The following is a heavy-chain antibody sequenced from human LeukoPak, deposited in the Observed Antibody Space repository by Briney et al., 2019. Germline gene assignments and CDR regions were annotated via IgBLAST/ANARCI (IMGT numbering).Heavy chain of an antibody. CDR3: ESSSPLKDAFDI. V-gene: IGHV1-46*01. Sequence: ASVTVSCTASGYTFTSYYMHWVRQAPGQGLEWMGIINPSGGSTSYAQKFQGRVTMTRDTSTSTVYMELSSLRSEDTAVCYCESSSPLKDAFDIWGQGTRVTVSS. D-gene: IGHD6-6*01. J-gene: IGHJ3*02. CDR1: GYTFTSYY. CDR2: INPSGGST.